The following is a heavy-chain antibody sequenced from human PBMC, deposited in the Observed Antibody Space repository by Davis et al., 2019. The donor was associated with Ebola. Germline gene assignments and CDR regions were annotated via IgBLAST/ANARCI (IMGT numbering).Heavy chain of an antibody. D-gene: IGHD2-15*01. J-gene: IGHJ4*02. Sequence: ASVKVSCKASGYTFTSYGISWVRQAPGQGLEWMGWISAYNGNTNYAQKLQGRVTMTTDTSTSTVYMELSSLRSEDTAVYYCARDDICSGGSCWGPDYWGQGTLVTVSS. CDR2: ISAYNGNT. V-gene: IGHV1-18*01. CDR3: ARDDICSGGSCWGPDY. CDR1: GYTFTSYG.